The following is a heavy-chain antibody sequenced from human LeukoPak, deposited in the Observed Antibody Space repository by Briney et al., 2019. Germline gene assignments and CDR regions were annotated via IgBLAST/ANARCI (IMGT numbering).Heavy chain of an antibody. J-gene: IGHJ5*02. CDR1: GFTFSTSW. V-gene: IGHV3-74*01. CDR2: INPDGSIT. Sequence: PGGSLRLSCAVSGFTFSTSWMNWVRQVPGEGPVWVSRINPDGSITDYADSVKGRFSISRDNSKSTLYLQMNSLRGEDTAIYYCVSLLAGSWGQRTRVTVSS. CDR3: VSLLAGS.